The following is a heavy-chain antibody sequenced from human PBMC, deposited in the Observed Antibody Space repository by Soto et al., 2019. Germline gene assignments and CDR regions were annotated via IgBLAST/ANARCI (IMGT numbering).Heavy chain of an antibody. V-gene: IGHV4-59*08. CDR2: IYYSGST. J-gene: IGHJ4*02. CDR3: AGSMVRGVNFDY. CDR1: GGSISSYY. D-gene: IGHD3-10*01. Sequence: SETLSLTCTVSGGSISSYYWSWIRKPPGKGLEWIGYIYYSGSTNYNPSLKSRVTISVDTSKNQFSLKLSSVTAADTAVYYCAGSMVRGVNFDYWGQGTLVTVS.